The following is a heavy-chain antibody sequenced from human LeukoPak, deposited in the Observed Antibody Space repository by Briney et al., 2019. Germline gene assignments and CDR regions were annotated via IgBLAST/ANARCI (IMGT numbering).Heavy chain of an antibody. Sequence: GGSLKLSCAASGFTFSNYNFYWVRQAPGKGLVWVSRINSDGGSTSHADSVKGRFTISRDNAKNTLYLQMNSLRAEDTAVYYCARASDSSGYFDYWGQGTLVTVSS. D-gene: IGHD3-22*01. CDR3: ARASDSSGYFDY. V-gene: IGHV3-74*01. CDR2: INSDGGST. CDR1: GFTFSNYN. J-gene: IGHJ4*02.